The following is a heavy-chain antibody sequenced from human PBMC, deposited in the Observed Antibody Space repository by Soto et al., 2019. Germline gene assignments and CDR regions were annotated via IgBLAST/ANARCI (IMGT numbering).Heavy chain of an antibody. CDR1: GFTFSSYG. J-gene: IGHJ4*02. CDR3: AKTPSLSTHPKVHKKYYFDY. Sequence: PGGSLRLSCSASGFTFSSYGMHWVRQAPGKGLEWVAVISYDGSNKYYADSVKGRFTISRDNSKNTLYLQMNSLRAEDTAVYYCAKTPSLSTHPKVHKKYYFDYWGQGTLVTVSS. CDR2: ISYDGSNK. D-gene: IGHD3-16*02. V-gene: IGHV3-30*18.